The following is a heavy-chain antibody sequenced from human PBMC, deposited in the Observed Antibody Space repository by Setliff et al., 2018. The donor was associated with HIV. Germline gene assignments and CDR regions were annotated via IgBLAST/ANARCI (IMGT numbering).Heavy chain of an antibody. CDR2: IYHSGGT. Sequence: PSETLSLTCAVSGYSISSGYYWGWIRPPPGRGLEWIGDIYHSGGTHYNPSIRSRVTISVDTSKNHFSLKLSSVTAADTAVFYCARVPFTTGFDYWGQGILVTVSS. J-gene: IGHJ4*02. CDR1: GYSISSGYY. V-gene: IGHV4-38-2*01. D-gene: IGHD3-3*01. CDR3: ARVPFTTGFDY.